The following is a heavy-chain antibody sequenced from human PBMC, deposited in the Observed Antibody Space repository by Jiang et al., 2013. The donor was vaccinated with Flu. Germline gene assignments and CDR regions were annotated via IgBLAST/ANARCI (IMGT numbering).Heavy chain of an antibody. CDR3: AKVAAVAGPNWFDP. Sequence: GRFTISRDNSKNTLYLQMNSLRAEDTAVYYCAKVAAVAGPNWFDPWGQGTLVTVSS. J-gene: IGHJ5*02. D-gene: IGHD6-19*01. V-gene: IGHV3-23*01.